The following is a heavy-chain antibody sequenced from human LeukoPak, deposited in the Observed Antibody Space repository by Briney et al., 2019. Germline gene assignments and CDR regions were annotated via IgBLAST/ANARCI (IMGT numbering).Heavy chain of an antibody. D-gene: IGHD2-2*01. J-gene: IGHJ6*03. V-gene: IGHV1-69*06. CDR2: IIPIFGTA. Sequence: ASVKVSCKASGGTFSSYAISWVRQAPGQGLEWMGGIIPIFGTANYAQRFQGRVTITADKSTSTAYMELSSLRSEDTAVYYCARVSIVVVPAAYDYYYMDVWGKGTTVTVSS. CDR1: GGTFSSYA. CDR3: ARVSIVVVPAAYDYYYMDV.